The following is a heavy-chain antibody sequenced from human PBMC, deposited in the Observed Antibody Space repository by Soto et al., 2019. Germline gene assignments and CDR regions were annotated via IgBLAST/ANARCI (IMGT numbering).Heavy chain of an antibody. D-gene: IGHD6-19*01. Sequence: ASVKVSCKASGYTFTSYGISWVRQAPGQGLEWMGWISAYNGNTNYAQKLQGRVTMTTDTSTSTAYMELRSLRSDDTAVYYCATFSFSSGPGAFDYWGQGTLVTGSS. V-gene: IGHV1-18*01. J-gene: IGHJ4*02. CDR2: ISAYNGNT. CDR3: ATFSFSSGPGAFDY. CDR1: GYTFTSYG.